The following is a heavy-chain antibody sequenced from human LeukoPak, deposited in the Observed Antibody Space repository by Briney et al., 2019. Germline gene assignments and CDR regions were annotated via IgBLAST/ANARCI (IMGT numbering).Heavy chain of an antibody. CDR2: LSFDGTIT. CDR1: GFTFSSYA. Sequence: GGSLRLSCAASGFTFSSYALHWVRQAPGKGLEWVAVLSFDGTITYYADSVKGRFTISRDNSKNTLYLQMNSLRAEDTAVYYCAKDLDACSSTSCYFGNIDYWGQGTLVTVSS. D-gene: IGHD2-2*01. V-gene: IGHV3-30*04. J-gene: IGHJ4*02. CDR3: AKDLDACSSTSCYFGNIDY.